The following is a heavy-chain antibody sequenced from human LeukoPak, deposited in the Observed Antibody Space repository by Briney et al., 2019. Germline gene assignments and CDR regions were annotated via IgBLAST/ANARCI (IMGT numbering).Heavy chain of an antibody. CDR3: ARRSGTTWGRNPFDI. V-gene: IGHV5-51*01. CDR1: GYNFTSFW. CDR2: IYPGDSDT. Sequence: GESLKISCGGSGYNFTSFWIGWVRQMPGKGLEWMGIIYPGDSDTRYSPSFQGQVTISADKSISTASLQWTSLKASDTAMYYCARRSGTTWGRNPFDIWGQGTMVTVSS. J-gene: IGHJ3*02. D-gene: IGHD1-26*01.